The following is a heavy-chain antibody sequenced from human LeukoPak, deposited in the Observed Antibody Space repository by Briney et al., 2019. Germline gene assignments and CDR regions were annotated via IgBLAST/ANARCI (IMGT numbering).Heavy chain of an antibody. CDR1: GFNLGDYG. CDR2: LNWNGHRT. Sequence: GGSLRLSCAASGFNLGDYGMSWVRQVPGKGLEWVSGLNWNGHRTGYADSVKGRFTISRDNAKNSLYLQMNSLRDEDTALYYCARGGYCSNGVCSDYYMDVWGKGTTVTVSS. J-gene: IGHJ6*03. D-gene: IGHD2-8*01. CDR3: ARGGYCSNGVCSDYYMDV. V-gene: IGHV3-20*04.